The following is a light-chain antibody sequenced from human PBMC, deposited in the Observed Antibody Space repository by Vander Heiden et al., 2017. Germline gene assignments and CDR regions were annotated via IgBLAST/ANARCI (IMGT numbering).Light chain of an antibody. Sequence: QSALTQPPSASGSPGQSVTISCTGTSSDVGGYNYVSWYQQPPGKAPKVVIYEVSQRPSGVPDRFSGSKSANTASLTVSGLQAEDEADYYCSSFAGFNNYVFGTGTKVTVL. CDR3: SSFAGFNNYV. CDR1: SSDVGGYNY. J-gene: IGLJ1*01. V-gene: IGLV2-8*01. CDR2: EVS.